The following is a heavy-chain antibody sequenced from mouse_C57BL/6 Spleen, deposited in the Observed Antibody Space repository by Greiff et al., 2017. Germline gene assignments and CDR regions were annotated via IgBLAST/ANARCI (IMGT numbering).Heavy chain of an antibody. J-gene: IGHJ4*01. CDR2: IDPSDSET. D-gene: IGHD2-3*01. CDR3: AIYDGYYGAMDY. CDR1: GYTFTSYW. Sequence: QVQLQQPGAELVRPGSSVKLSCKASGYTFTSYWMHWVKQRPIHGLEWIGNIDPSDSETHYNQKFKDKATLTVDKSSSTAYMQVSSLTSEDSAVYYCAIYDGYYGAMDYWGQGTSVTVSS. V-gene: IGHV1-52*01.